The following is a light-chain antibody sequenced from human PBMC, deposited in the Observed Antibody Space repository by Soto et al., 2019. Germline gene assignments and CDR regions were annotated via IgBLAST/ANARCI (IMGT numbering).Light chain of an antibody. V-gene: IGKV3-15*01. CDR1: QSVSSK. Sequence: EIVMTQSPSTLSLSPGQRATLSCRASQSVSSKLAWYQQRPGQAPRLLIYSASTRATGIPARFSGSGSGTEFTLTISSLQSADFAVYYCHQYNHWLTWTFGQGTKVEIK. CDR2: SAS. J-gene: IGKJ1*01. CDR3: HQYNHWLTWT.